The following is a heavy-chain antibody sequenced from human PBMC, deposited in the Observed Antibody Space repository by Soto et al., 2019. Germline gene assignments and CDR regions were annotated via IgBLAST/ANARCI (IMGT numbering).Heavy chain of an antibody. CDR2: IIPIFGTA. V-gene: IGHV1-69*06. J-gene: IGHJ6*02. Sequence: SVKVSCKASGGTFSSYAISWVRQAPGQGLEWMGGIIPIFGTANYAQKFQGRVTITADKSTSTAYMELSSLRSEDTAVYYCASRIAAAGTRSVYYYYGMDVWGQGNTVTVSS. CDR3: ASRIAAAGTRSVYYYYGMDV. D-gene: IGHD6-13*01. CDR1: GGTFSSYA.